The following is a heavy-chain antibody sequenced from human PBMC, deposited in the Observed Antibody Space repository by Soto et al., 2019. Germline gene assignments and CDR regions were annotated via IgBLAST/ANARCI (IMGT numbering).Heavy chain of an antibody. Sequence: PSETLSLTCTVSGGSISSYYWSWIRQPPGKGLEWIGYIYYSGSTNYNPSLKSRVTISVDTSKNQFSLKLSSVTAADTAVYYCARLESSGQIDYWGQGTLVTVSS. CDR1: GGSISSYY. CDR2: IYYSGST. CDR3: ARLESSGQIDY. J-gene: IGHJ4*02. D-gene: IGHD6-19*01. V-gene: IGHV4-59*08.